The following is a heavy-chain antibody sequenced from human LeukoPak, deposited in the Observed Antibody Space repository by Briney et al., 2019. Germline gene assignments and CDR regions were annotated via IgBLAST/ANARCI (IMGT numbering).Heavy chain of an antibody. J-gene: IGHJ6*02. CDR1: GFTFSDYY. Sequence: GGSLRLSCAASGFTFSDYYMSWIRQAPGKGLEWVSYISSSGSTIYYADSVKGRFTISRDNAKNSLYLQMNSLRAEDTAVYYCARGSLRYFDWLLFYYGMDVWGQGTTVTVSS. CDR3: ARGSLRYFDWLLFYYGMDV. CDR2: ISSSGSTI. D-gene: IGHD3-9*01. V-gene: IGHV3-11*01.